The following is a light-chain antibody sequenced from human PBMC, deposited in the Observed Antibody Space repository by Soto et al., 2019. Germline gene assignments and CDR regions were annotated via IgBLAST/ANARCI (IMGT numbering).Light chain of an antibody. CDR1: ASDIGRYNY. Sequence: QSVLTQPPSASGSPGQSVTISCIGTASDIGRYNYVSWYQHHPGKAPQLIIYEVTKRPSGVPDRFSGSKSGNTASLTVSGLQADDEADYYCNSYVGSNNYVFGTGTK. J-gene: IGLJ1*01. V-gene: IGLV2-8*01. CDR3: NSYVGSNNYV. CDR2: EVT.